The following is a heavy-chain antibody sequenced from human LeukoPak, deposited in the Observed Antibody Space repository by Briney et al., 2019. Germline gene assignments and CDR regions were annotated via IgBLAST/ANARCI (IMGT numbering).Heavy chain of an antibody. Sequence: PSETLCLTCSVSGGSISSDYWSWIRQPAGKGLEWLGRIYPSGSTNYNPYFKSRVTMSVDTSKKQLSLKLTSVTAADTAVYFCARGAGPFDYWGQGTLVTVSS. CDR2: IYPSGST. D-gene: IGHD6-13*01. CDR1: GGSISSDY. J-gene: IGHJ4*02. V-gene: IGHV4-4*07. CDR3: ARGAGPFDY.